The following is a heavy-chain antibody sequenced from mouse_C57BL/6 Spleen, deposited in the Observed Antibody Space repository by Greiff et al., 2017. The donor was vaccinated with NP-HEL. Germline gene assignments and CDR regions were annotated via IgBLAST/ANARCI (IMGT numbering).Heavy chain of an antibody. CDR2: INPSTGGT. Sequence: EVQLQQSGPELVKPGASVKISCKASGYSFTGYYMNWVKQSPEKSLEWIGEINPSTGGTTYNQKFKAKATLTVDKSSSTAYMQLKSLTSEDSAVYYCARGGYYGFAYWGQGTLVTVSA. D-gene: IGHD2-3*01. V-gene: IGHV1-42*01. CDR1: GYSFTGYY. CDR3: ARGGYYGFAY. J-gene: IGHJ3*01.